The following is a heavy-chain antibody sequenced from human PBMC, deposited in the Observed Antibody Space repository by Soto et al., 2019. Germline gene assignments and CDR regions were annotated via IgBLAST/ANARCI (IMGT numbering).Heavy chain of an antibody. CDR1: GFTFSSYG. J-gene: IGHJ4*02. CDR2: ISYDGNNK. V-gene: IGHV3-30*18. Sequence: PGGSLRLSCAASGFTFSSYGMHWVRQAPGKGLEWVAVISYDGNNKYYADSVKGRFAISRDNSYNTLFLQLHSLRAEDTAVYYCAKSRYADSSGDYYDFWGQGTRVTVSS. D-gene: IGHD3-22*01. CDR3: AKSRYADSSGDYYDF.